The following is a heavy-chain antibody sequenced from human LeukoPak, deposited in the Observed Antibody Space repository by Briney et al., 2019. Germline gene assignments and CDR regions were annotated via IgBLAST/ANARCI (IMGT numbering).Heavy chain of an antibody. CDR1: GYSFATYW. CDR3: ARSVTTYTWFDT. Sequence: GESLKISCKGSGYSFATYWIGWVRQMPGKGLEWMGVIYPADSDTRCSPSFQGQVTISADKSISTASLQWSSLKASDTAMYYCARSVTTYTWFDTWGQGTLVTVSS. J-gene: IGHJ5*02. CDR2: IYPADSDT. D-gene: IGHD4-11*01. V-gene: IGHV5-51*01.